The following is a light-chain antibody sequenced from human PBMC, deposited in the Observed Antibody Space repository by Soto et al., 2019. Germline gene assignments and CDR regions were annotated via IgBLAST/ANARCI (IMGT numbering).Light chain of an antibody. CDR1: QSSSSW. V-gene: IGKV1-5*03. CDR3: QQYNSYTWT. CDR2: KAS. J-gene: IGKJ1*01. Sequence: DIQMTQSPSTLSASVGDRVTITCRSSQSSSSWLAWYQQKPGKAPKLLIYKASNLESGVPSRFSGSGSGTEFTRTISSLQPDDFATYYCQQYNSYTWTFGQGTKVESK.